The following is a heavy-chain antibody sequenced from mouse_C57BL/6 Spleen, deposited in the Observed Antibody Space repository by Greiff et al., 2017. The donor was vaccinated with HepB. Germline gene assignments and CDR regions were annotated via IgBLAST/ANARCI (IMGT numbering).Heavy chain of an antibody. D-gene: IGHD1-1*01. J-gene: IGHJ3*01. Sequence: EVQGVESGGGLVKPGGSLKLSCAASGFTFSSYAMSWVRQTPEKRLEWVATISDGGSYPYYPDNVKGRFTISRDNAKNNLYLQMSHLTSEDTAMYYCARDAYYCSRPACFAYWGQGTLVTVSA. CDR2: ISDGGSYP. V-gene: IGHV5-4*01. CDR3: ARDAYYCSRPACFAY. CDR1: GFTFSSYA.